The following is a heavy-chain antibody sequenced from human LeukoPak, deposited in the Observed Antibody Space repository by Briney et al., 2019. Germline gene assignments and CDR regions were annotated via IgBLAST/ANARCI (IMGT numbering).Heavy chain of an antibody. CDR3: AKSHHVTAIDY. D-gene: IGHD2-21*02. J-gene: IGHJ4*02. CDR2: ISGSGGST. V-gene: IGHV3-23*01. CDR1: GFTFSNYG. Sequence: GGSLRLSCAASGFTFSNYGMSWVRQAPGKGLEWVSAISGSGGSTYYAGSVKGRFTISRDNSKNTLYLQMNSLRADDTAVYYCAKSHHVTAIDYWGQGTLVTVSS.